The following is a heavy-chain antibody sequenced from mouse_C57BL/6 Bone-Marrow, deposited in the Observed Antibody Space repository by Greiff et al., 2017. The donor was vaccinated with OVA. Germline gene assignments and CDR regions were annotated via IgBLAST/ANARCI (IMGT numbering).Heavy chain of an antibody. CDR1: GYTFTSYT. J-gene: IGHJ2*01. CDR3: ADDGSSPFYFDY. D-gene: IGHD1-1*01. CDR2: INPSSGYT. Sequence: VKLQQSGAELARPGASVKMSCKASGYTFTSYTMHWVKQRPGQGLEWIGYINPSSGYTKYNQKFKDKATLTADKSSSTAYMQLSSLTSEDSAVYYCADDGSSPFYFDYWGQGTTLTVSS. V-gene: IGHV1-4*01.